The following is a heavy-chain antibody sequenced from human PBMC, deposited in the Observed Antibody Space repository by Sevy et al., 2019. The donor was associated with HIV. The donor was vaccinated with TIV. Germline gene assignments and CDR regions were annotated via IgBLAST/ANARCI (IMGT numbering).Heavy chain of an antibody. Sequence: GGFLRLSCAASEFTFSTYGMRWVRQAPGKGLEWVAVIWFDGSNTYYADSVKGRFTISRDIAKNTLHLQMNSLRAEDTAVYYCARDLEFYDYGDYGPAFMPDYWGQGTLVTVSS. CDR2: IWFDGSNT. CDR3: ARDLEFYDYGDYGPAFMPDY. CDR1: EFTFSTYG. D-gene: IGHD4-17*01. V-gene: IGHV3-33*01. J-gene: IGHJ4*02.